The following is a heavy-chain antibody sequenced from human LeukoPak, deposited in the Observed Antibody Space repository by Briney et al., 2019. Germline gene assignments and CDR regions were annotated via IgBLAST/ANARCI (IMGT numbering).Heavy chain of an antibody. D-gene: IGHD2-15*01. CDR3: AGEKGYCSGGNCYRSFDS. CDR2: ISSSGSTI. J-gene: IGHJ4*02. V-gene: IGHV3-48*03. CDR1: GFTFSSYD. Sequence: GGSLRLSCAASGFTFSSYDMNWVSQAPGKGLEWVSYISSSGSTIYYADSVKGRFTISRDNAKNSLYLQMNSLRVEDTAVYYCAGEKGYCSGGNCYRSFDSWGQGTLVTVSS.